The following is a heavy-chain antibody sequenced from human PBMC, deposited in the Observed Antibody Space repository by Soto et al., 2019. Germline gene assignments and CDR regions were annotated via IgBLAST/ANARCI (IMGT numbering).Heavy chain of an antibody. CDR3: ARAAVDSYGEFDAFDI. CDR2: ISPDGSTI. J-gene: IGHJ3*02. D-gene: IGHD5-18*01. CDR1: GFTLSSYW. V-gene: IGHV3-74*01. Sequence: EVQVVEAGGDLVQPGGSLRLSCVGSGFTLSSYWMHWVRQAPGKGLVWVSRISPDGSTINYADFVKGRFTISRDNSKNTLYLQMNSLRAEDTAVYYCARAAVDSYGEFDAFDIWGQGTMVTVSS.